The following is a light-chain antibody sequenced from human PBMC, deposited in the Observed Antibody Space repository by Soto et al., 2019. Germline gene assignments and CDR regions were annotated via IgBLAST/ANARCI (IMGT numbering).Light chain of an antibody. J-gene: IGLJ2*01. CDR1: SSDVGGYKY. V-gene: IGLV2-14*01. CDR3: ASYTSSSTSVI. Sequence: QSALTXPAXXXXXXGQSITISCTGTSSDVGGYKYVSWYQQHPDKAPKLIIFEVSNRPSGISSRFSGSKSGNTASLTISGLQAEDEADYYCASYTSSSTSVIFGRGTKLTVL. CDR2: EVS.